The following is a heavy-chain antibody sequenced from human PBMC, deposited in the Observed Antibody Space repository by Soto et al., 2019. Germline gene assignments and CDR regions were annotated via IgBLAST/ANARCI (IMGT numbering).Heavy chain of an antibody. CDR3: ASLGYYDFWSGYSLFGYYGMDV. J-gene: IGHJ6*02. Sequence: SETLSLTCTVSGGSISSGGYYWSWIRQHPGKGLEWIGYIYYSGSTYYNPSLKSRVTISVDTSKNQFSLKLSSVTAADTAVYYCASLGYYDFWSGYSLFGYYGMDVWGQGTTVTVSS. D-gene: IGHD3-3*01. CDR2: IYYSGST. V-gene: IGHV4-31*03. CDR1: GGSISSGGYY.